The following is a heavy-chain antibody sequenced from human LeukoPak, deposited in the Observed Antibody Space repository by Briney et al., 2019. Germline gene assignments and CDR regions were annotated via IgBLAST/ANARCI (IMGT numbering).Heavy chain of an antibody. V-gene: IGHV4-38-2*02. CDR2: FYHGGST. CDR3: ARDLYSSRTNDAFVI. J-gene: IGHJ3*02. Sequence: PSETLSLTCTVSGYSISTGYYWDWIRQPPGKGLEWIGTFYHGGSTYYNPSLKSRVTISVDTSKNQFSLNLTSVTAADTAVYYCARDLYSSRTNDAFVIWGQGTMVTVSS. CDR1: GYSISTGYY. D-gene: IGHD6-13*01.